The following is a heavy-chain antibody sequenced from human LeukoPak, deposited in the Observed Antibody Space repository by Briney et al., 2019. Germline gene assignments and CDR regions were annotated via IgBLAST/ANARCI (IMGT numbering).Heavy chain of an antibody. J-gene: IGHJ4*02. D-gene: IGHD3-10*01. CDR1: GFTVSSNY. Sequence: PGGSLRLSCAASGFTVSSNYMSWVRQAPGKGLEWVSVIYSGGSTYYADSVKGRFTISRDNSKNTLYLQMNSLRAEDTAVYYCARIPWVGELLGGDYWGQGTLVTVSS. CDR3: ARIPWVGELLGGDY. CDR2: IYSGGST. V-gene: IGHV3-66*01.